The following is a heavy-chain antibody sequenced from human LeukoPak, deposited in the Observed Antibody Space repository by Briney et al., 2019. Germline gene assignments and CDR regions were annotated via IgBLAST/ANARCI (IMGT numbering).Heavy chain of an antibody. CDR3: ARDLAYSSGWYGYYYGMDV. J-gene: IGHJ6*02. D-gene: IGHD6-19*01. Sequence: PGGSLRLSCAASGFTFTNAWMSWVRQAPGKGLEWVAVIWYDGSNKYYADSVKGRFTISRDNSKNTLYLQMNSLRAEDTAVYYCARDLAYSSGWYGYYYGMDVWGQGTTVTVSS. CDR2: IWYDGSNK. CDR1: GFTFTNAW. V-gene: IGHV3-33*08.